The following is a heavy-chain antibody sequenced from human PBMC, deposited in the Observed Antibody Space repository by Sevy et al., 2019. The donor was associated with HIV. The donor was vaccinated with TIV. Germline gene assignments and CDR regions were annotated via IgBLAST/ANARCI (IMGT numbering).Heavy chain of an antibody. V-gene: IGHV1-24*01. CDR2: FDPEDGET. J-gene: IGHJ4*02. CDR1: GYTLIEFS. CDR3: ETGLPGEYVDCSSCYSDYFAY. Sequence: ASVKVSCKVSGYTLIEFSMHWVRQAPGKGLEWMGGFDPEDGETIYAQRFQGRVTMTEDTSTDTAYMELSSLSSEDTAVYYCETGLPGEYVDCSSCYSDYFAYWGQGTLVTVSS. D-gene: IGHD2-15*01.